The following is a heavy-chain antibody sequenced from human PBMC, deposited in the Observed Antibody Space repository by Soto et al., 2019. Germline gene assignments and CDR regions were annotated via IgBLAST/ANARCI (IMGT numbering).Heavy chain of an antibody. D-gene: IGHD3-3*01. CDR2: ITPFFGTS. CDR3: ARGERTYYDFWSGYYTGPYYGMDV. Sequence: GASVKVSCKAFGGTFSSYAVNWVRQAPGQGLEWMGGITPFFGTSNYAQKFQDRVTITADESTSTAYMELSSLRSEDTAVYYCARGERTYYDFWSGYYTGPYYGMDVWGQGTTVTVSS. V-gene: IGHV1-69*13. CDR1: GGTFSSYA. J-gene: IGHJ6*02.